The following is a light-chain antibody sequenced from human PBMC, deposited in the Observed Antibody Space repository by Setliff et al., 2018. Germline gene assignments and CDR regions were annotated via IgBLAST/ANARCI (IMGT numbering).Light chain of an antibody. Sequence: VGSYDLVSWYQQHPGKAPKLIIYAVSDRPSGVSHRFSGSKSGNTAYLTISGLRTEDEADYYCNAYSADTTYVFGSGTKV. J-gene: IGLJ1*01. CDR3: NAYSADTTYV. V-gene: IGLV2-14*03. CDR2: AVS. CDR1: VGSYDL.